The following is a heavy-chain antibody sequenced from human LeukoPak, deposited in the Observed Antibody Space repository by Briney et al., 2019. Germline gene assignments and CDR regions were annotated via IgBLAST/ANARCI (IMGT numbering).Heavy chain of an antibody. J-gene: IGHJ4*02. CDR2: ISSSSSYI. V-gene: IGHV3-21*01. Sequence: GGSLRLSCAASGFSFSSYSMNWVRQAPGKGLEWVSSISSSSSYIYYADSVNVRFTISRDNAKNSLYLQMNSLRAEDTAVYYCAREVDGSGSYNYWGQGTLVTVSS. CDR3: AREVDGSGSYNY. CDR1: GFSFSSYS. D-gene: IGHD3-10*01.